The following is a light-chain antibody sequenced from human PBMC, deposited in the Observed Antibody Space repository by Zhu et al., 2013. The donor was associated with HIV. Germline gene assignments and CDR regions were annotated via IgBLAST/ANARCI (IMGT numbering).Light chain of an antibody. CDR2: WAS. Sequence: DIVMTQSPDSLAVSLGETATINCKSSQSVLYSSDNRNYLAWYQQRPGQPPKLLIFWASTRESGVPDRFSGSGSGTEFTLTISSLQSEDFAVYFCQQSHNWPPMTFGQGTRLEIK. V-gene: IGKV4-1*01. CDR1: QSVLYSSDNRNY. CDR3: QQSHNWPPMT. J-gene: IGKJ5*01.